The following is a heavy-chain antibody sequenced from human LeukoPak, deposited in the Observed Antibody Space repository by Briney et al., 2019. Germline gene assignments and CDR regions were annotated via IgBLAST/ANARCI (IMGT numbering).Heavy chain of an antibody. V-gene: IGHV1-2*02. CDR2: INPNSGGT. CDR1: GYTFTGYY. D-gene: IGHD3-16*02. J-gene: IGHJ4*02. Sequence: RASVKVSCKASGYTFTGYYMHWVRQAPGQGLEWMGWINPNSGGTNYAQKFQGRVTMTRDTSISTAYMELSRLRSDDTAVYYCARVGEYDYVWGSYRYGPFDYWGQGTLVTVSS. CDR3: ARVGEYDYVWGSYRYGPFDY.